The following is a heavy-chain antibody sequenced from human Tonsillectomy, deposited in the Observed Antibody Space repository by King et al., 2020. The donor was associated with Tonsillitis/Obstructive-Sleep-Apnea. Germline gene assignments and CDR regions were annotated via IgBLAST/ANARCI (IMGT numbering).Heavy chain of an antibody. Sequence: VQLVDSGGGLVQPGRSLRLSCTAYGFTFGDYAMSWVRQPPGKGLEWVGFIRNKAYGGTTEYAASVKGRFTISRDDSKRIAYMKMNSLKTEDTAVYYCTRGDRPYAFEMWGQGTMVTVSS. CDR1: GFTFGDYA. CDR3: TRGDRPYAFEM. CDR2: IRNKAYGGTT. J-gene: IGHJ3*02. V-gene: IGHV3-49*04.